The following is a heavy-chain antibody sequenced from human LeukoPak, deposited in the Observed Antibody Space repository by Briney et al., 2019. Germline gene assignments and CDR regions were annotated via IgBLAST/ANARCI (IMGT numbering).Heavy chain of an antibody. CDR1: GFTFSSYG. CDR2: ISYDGSNK. CDR3: VSDSSGYYYRGYFDY. D-gene: IGHD3-22*01. V-gene: IGHV3-30*03. Sequence: GGSLRLSCAASGFTFSSYGMHWVRQAPGKGLEWVAVISYDGSNKYYADFVKGRFTISRDNSKNTLYLQMNSLRAEDTAVYYCVSDSSGYYYRGYFDYWGQGTLVTVSS. J-gene: IGHJ4*02.